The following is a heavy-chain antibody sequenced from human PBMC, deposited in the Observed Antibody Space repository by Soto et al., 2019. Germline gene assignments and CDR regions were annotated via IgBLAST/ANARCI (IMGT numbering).Heavy chain of an antibody. Sequence: QVQLVQSGAEVREPGASVKIACKASGYRFTSYYIHWVRQSPGQGLEWMGLINPSGGSSSDAQKFKGRVTLTRDRSTTTVYMELSSLKSDDTAIYYCARDGATTTFRFLGRWPQTMDVWGQGTTVTVS. J-gene: IGHJ6*02. CDR2: INPSGGSS. D-gene: IGHD3-3*01. CDR3: ARDGATTTFRFLGRWPQTMDV. V-gene: IGHV1-46*01. CDR1: GYRFTSYY.